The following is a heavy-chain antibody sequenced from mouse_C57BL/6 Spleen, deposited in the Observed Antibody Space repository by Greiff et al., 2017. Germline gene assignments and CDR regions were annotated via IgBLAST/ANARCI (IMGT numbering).Heavy chain of an antibody. J-gene: IGHJ2*01. CDR2: IDPETGGT. V-gene: IGHV1-15*01. D-gene: IGHD1-1*01. CDR1: GYTFTDYE. Sequence: VQLQQSGAELVRPGASVTLSCKASGYTFTDYEMHWVKQTPVHGLEWIGAIDPETGGTAYNQKFKGKAILTADKSSSTAYMELRSLTSEDSAVYYYTRNYYCGSSDYWGQGTTLTVSS. CDR3: TRNYYCGSSDY.